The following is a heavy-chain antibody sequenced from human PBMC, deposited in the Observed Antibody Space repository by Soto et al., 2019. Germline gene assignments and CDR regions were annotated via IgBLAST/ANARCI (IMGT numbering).Heavy chain of an antibody. V-gene: IGHV1-69*13. Sequence: SVKVSCKASGGTFSSYAISWVRQAPGQGLEWMGGIIPIFGTANYAQKFQGRVTITADESTSTAYMELSSLRSEDTAVYYCARESWELLTHRTAYYYYYGMDVWGQGTTVTVSS. CDR2: IIPIFGTA. J-gene: IGHJ6*02. D-gene: IGHD1-26*01. CDR3: ARESWELLTHRTAYYYYYGMDV. CDR1: GGTFSSYA.